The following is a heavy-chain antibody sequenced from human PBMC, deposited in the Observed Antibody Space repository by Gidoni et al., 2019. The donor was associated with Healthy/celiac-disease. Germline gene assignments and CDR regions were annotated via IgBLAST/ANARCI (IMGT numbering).Heavy chain of an antibody. V-gene: IGHV4-4*02. D-gene: IGHD5-12*01. CDR3: ARDHREGWIYYYYGMDV. Sequence: QVQLQESGPGLVKPSGTLSLTCAVAGGSISSRNWWSWVRQPPGKGLEWIGEIYHSGSTNYNPSLKSRVTISVDKSKNQFSLKLSSVTAADTAVYYCARDHREGWIYYYYGMDVWGQGTTVTVSS. J-gene: IGHJ6*02. CDR1: GGSISSRNW. CDR2: IYHSGST.